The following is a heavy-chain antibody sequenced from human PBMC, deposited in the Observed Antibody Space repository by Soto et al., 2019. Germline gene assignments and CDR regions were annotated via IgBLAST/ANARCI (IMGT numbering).Heavy chain of an antibody. CDR2: ISTYNGDT. D-gene: IGHD5-12*01. CDR3: AREGVAPYYYYGMDV. CDR1: GYTFPRSG. V-gene: IGHV1-18*01. Sequence: ASVKVSCRASGYTFPRSGISWVRQAPGQGLEWMGWISTYNGDTNYAQTFQGRVTMTTDTSTSTVHMEVRSLRSDDTAVYYCAREGVAPYYYYGMDVWGQGTTVTVSS. J-gene: IGHJ6*02.